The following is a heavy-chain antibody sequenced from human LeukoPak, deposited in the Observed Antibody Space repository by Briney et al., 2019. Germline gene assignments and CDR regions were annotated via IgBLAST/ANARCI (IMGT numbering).Heavy chain of an antibody. D-gene: IGHD7-27*01. CDR1: GFTFSSYG. CDR2: IWLDGSNK. Sequence: PGGSLRLSCAASGFTFSSYGMHWVRQAPRRGLGWVEVIWLDGSNKYYADSVKGRFTISRDNSKDTLCLEMNSLRAEDTAVYYCERDRDWGCSYWSYWGQGTLVTVSS. J-gene: IGHJ4*02. V-gene: IGHV3-33*01. CDR3: ERDRDWGCSYWSY.